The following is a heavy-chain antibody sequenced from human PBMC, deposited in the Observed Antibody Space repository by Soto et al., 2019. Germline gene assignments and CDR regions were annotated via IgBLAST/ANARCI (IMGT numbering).Heavy chain of an antibody. CDR1: GFTFSSYE. CDR3: ARGQYSSGGGYFDY. CDR2: ISSSGSTI. D-gene: IGHD6-19*01. V-gene: IGHV3-48*03. Sequence: EVQLVESGGGLVQPGGSLRLSCAASGFTFSSYEMNWVRQAPGKGLEWVSYISSSGSTIYYADSVKGRFTISRDNAKNSLDRQMNSPGDEDTVVYYCARGQYSSGGGYFDYWGQETLVTVSS. J-gene: IGHJ4*02.